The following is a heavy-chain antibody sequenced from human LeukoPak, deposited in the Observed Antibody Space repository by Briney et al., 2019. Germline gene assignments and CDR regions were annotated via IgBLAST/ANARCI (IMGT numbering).Heavy chain of an antibody. J-gene: IGHJ4*02. CDR2: INQDGSEK. CDR1: GFRFSNYW. V-gene: IGHV3-7*01. Sequence: GRSLRLSCAASGFRFSNYWMSWARQAPGKGLEWVANINQDGSEKYYVDSVKGRFTISRDNAKNSMFLQMNSLRAEDTAVYYCARDMAYGDSSDYWGQGTLVTASS. CDR3: ARDMAYGDSSDY. D-gene: IGHD4-17*01.